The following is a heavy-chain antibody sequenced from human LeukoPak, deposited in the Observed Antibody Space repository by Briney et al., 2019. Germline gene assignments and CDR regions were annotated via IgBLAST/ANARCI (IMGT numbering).Heavy chain of an antibody. J-gene: IGHJ4*02. V-gene: IGHV3-30-3*01. CDR2: ISYDGSNE. Sequence: GRSLRLSCAASGFTFSSYAIHWVRQAPGKGLEWVAVISYDGSNEYYADSVKGRFTISRDNSKNTLYLQMNSLRAEDTAVYYCARVGAVAGYDYWGQGTLVTVSS. CDR3: ARVGAVAGYDY. D-gene: IGHD6-19*01. CDR1: GFTFSSYA.